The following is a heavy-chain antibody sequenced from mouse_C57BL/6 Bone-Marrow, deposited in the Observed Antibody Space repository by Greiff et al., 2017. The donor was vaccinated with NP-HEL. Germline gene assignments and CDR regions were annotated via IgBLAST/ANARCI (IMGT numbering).Heavy chain of an antibody. V-gene: IGHV1-82*01. D-gene: IGHD1-1*01. CDR2: IYPGDGDT. CDR1: GYAFSSSW. CDR3: ARSGGSSSYYAMDY. J-gene: IGHJ4*01. Sequence: VQLQQSGPELVKPGASVKISCKASGYAFSSSWMNWVKQRPGKGLEWIGRIYPGDGDTNYNGKFKGKATLTADKSSSTAYLQLRSLTSADSAVYFCARSGGSSSYYAMDYWGQGTSVTVSS.